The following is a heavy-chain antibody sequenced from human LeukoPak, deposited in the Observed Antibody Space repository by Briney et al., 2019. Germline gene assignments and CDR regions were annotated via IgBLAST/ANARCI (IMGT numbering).Heavy chain of an antibody. J-gene: IGHJ6*03. Sequence: GPRRFSGAASVFPFSDYNMRGIRQAPGKGLEWLSPISRSGITKYYAYSVKGRFTISRYNVKNSLFLQMNSLRADGTAVYYCARVLRYCRGGNCYCGGLGYMDVWGKGTTVTISS. CDR1: VFPFSDYN. CDR3: ARVLRYCRGGNCYCGGLGYMDV. CDR2: ISRSGITK. V-gene: IGHV3-11*01. D-gene: IGHD2-15*01.